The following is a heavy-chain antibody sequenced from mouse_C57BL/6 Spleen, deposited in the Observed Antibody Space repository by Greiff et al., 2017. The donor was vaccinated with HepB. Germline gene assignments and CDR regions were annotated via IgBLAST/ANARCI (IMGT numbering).Heavy chain of an antibody. CDR1: GYTFTSYW. CDR2: INPSNGGT. Sequence: QVHVKQPGTELVKPGASVKLSCKASGYTFTSYWMHWVKQRPGQGLEWIGNINPSNGGTNYNEKFKSKATLTVDKSSSTAYMQLSSLTSEDSAVYYCARLFITTVVATPWGQGTTLTVSS. J-gene: IGHJ2*01. D-gene: IGHD1-1*01. V-gene: IGHV1-53*01. CDR3: ARLFITTVVATP.